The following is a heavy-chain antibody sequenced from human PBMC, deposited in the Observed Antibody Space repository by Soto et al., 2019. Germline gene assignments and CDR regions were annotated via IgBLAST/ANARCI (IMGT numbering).Heavy chain of an antibody. CDR2: ISYDGSNK. V-gene: IGHV3-30-3*01. CDR3: GSVFEI. CDR1: GFTFSSYA. J-gene: IGHJ4*02. D-gene: IGHD3-9*01. Sequence: GGSLRLSCAASGFTFSSYAMHWVRQAPGKGLEWVAVISYDGSNKYYADSVKGRFTISRDNSKNTLYLQMNSLRAEDTAVYYCGSVFEIWGQGTPVTVSS.